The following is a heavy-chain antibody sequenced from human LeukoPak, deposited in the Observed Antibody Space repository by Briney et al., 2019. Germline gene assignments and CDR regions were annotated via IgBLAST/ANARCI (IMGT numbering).Heavy chain of an antibody. Sequence: ASVKLSCKASGGTFSSYAISWVRQAPGPGLEWMGRIIPILGIANYAQKFQGRVTITADKSTSTAYMELSSLRSEDTAVYYCARDGYYVDTAMVSDYWGQGTLVTVSS. V-gene: IGHV1-69*04. CDR3: ARDGYYVDTAMVSDY. CDR2: IIPILGIA. J-gene: IGHJ4*02. CDR1: GGTFSSYA. D-gene: IGHD5-18*01.